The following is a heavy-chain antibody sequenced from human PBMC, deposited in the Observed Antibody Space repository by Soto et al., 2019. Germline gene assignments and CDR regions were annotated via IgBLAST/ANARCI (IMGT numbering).Heavy chain of an antibody. D-gene: IGHD2-21*02. V-gene: IGHV4-4*02. CDR2: VYHTGDT. Sequence: SETLSLTCGVSGGTVASSHWWSWVRQSPGRGLEWIGNVYHTGDTNFNPSLQSRVTFSVDKSNNQFSLRLTSVTAADTAVYFCAREIVTAGGNNYFDPWGPGTLVTVS. CDR3: AREIVTAGGNNYFDP. J-gene: IGHJ5*02. CDR1: GGTVASSHW.